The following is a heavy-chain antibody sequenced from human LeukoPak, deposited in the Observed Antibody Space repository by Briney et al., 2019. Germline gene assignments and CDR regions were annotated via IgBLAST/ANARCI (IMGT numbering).Heavy chain of an antibody. Sequence: PGGSLRLSCAASGFTFSSYSMNWVRQAPGKGLEWISYITYTSGTLYYAASVKGRFTISRDNAKNSLYLQMSSLRDEDTAVYYSARDLEVPGGNRLFDYWGQGTLVTVSS. CDR2: ITYTSGTL. D-gene: IGHD4-23*01. V-gene: IGHV3-48*02. CDR3: ARDLEVPGGNRLFDY. J-gene: IGHJ4*02. CDR1: GFTFSSYS.